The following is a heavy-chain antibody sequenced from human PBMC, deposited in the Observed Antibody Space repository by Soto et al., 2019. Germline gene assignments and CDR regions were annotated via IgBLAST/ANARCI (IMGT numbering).Heavy chain of an antibody. CDR1: GFTFSTSA. J-gene: IGHJ4*02. D-gene: IGHD6-19*01. CDR3: ARGGAGHSPFDY. Sequence: EVQLLESGAGLVQPGESLRLSCVASGFTFSTSAMSWVRQAPGTGLEWVSTFSGSGSTTYSADSLKGRFTVSRDNPKNTLYLEMNSLRADDTDIYYCARGGAGHSPFDYWGQGILVTVSS. V-gene: IGHV3-23*01. CDR2: FSGSGSTT.